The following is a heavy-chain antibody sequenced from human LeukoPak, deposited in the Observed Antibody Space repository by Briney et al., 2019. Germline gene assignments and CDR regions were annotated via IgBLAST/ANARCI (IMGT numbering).Heavy chain of an antibody. CDR2: IYHSGST. CDR3: ARDSNYYDSSGYYYARGYAFDI. J-gene: IGHJ3*02. D-gene: IGHD3-22*01. CDR1: GGSISSSNW. V-gene: IGHV4-4*02. Sequence: SETLSLTCAVSGGSISSSNWWSWVRQPPGKGLEWIGEIYHSGSTNYNPSLKSRVTISVDKSKNQFSLKLNSVTATDTAVYYCARDSNYYDSSGYYYARGYAFDIWGQGTMVTVSS.